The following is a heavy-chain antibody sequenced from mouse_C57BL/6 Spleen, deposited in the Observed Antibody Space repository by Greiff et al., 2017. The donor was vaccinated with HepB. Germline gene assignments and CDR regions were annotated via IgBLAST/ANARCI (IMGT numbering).Heavy chain of an antibody. CDR2: IYPGDGDT. CDR1: GYAFSSSW. CDR3: ERRSTYEGYFDY. Sequence: QVQLQQSGPELVKPGASVKISCKASGYAFSSSWMNWVKQRPGKGLEWIGRIYPGDGDTNYNGKFKGKATLTADKSSSTAYMQLSSLTSEDSAVYFCERRSTYEGYFDYWGQGTTLTVSS. J-gene: IGHJ2*01. D-gene: IGHD5-1*01. V-gene: IGHV1-82*01.